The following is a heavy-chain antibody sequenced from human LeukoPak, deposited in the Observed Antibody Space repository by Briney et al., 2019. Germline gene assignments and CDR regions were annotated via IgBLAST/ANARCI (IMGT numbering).Heavy chain of an antibody. V-gene: IGHV3-21*01. CDR3: ATDFFAFGGVIALLDY. D-gene: IGHD3-16*02. Sequence: GGSPRLSCAASEFTFSSYTMNWVRQAPGKGLEWVSSISSNNNYIYYADSVKGRFTISRDNAKKSLYLQMNSLRDEDTAVYYCATDFFAFGGVIALLDYWGQGTLVTVSS. CDR2: ISSNNNYI. J-gene: IGHJ4*02. CDR1: EFTFSSYT.